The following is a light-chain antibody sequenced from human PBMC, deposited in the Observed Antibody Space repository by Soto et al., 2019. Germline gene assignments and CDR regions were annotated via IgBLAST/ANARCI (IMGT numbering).Light chain of an antibody. J-gene: IGKJ1*01. CDR3: QQYSSWSPWT. Sequence: EIDITQSPSTLSVSPGERATLSCGASHSITSRLAWYQQRPGQAPRLLIYGASTRATGVPARFSGSGSGTDFTLTIGSLQSEDFAVYYCQQYSSWSPWTFGQGTKVDI. CDR1: HSITSR. CDR2: GAS. V-gene: IGKV3-15*01.